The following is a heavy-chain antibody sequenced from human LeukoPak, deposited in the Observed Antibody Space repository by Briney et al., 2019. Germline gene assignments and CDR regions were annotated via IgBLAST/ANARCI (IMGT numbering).Heavy chain of an antibody. CDR1: GFTFSSYG. Sequence: PGGSLRLSCAASGFTFSSYGMHWVRQAQGKGLEWVAVISYDGSNKYYADSVKGRFTISRDNSKNTLYLQMNSLRAEDTAVYYCAKNEAGAAYYFDYWGQGTLVTVSS. J-gene: IGHJ4*02. D-gene: IGHD1-26*01. V-gene: IGHV3-30*18. CDR2: ISYDGSNK. CDR3: AKNEAGAAYYFDY.